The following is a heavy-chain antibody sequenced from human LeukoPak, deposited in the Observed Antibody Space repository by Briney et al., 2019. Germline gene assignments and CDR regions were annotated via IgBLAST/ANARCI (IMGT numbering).Heavy chain of an antibody. J-gene: IGHJ3*02. V-gene: IGHV4-34*01. CDR1: GGSFSGYY. CDR3: ARGSLGDAFDI. Sequence: SETLSLTCAVYGGSFSGYYWSWIRQPLGKGLEWIGEINHSGSTNYNPSLKSRVTISVDTSKNQFSLKLSSVTAADTAVYYCARGSLGDAFDIWGQGTMVTVSS. CDR2: INHSGST.